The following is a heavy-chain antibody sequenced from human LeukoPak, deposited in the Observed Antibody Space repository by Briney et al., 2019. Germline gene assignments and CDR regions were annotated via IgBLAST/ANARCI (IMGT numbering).Heavy chain of an antibody. J-gene: IGHJ5*02. Sequence: PGGSLRLSCAASGFTFSSYAMSWVRQAPGKGLEWVSAISGSGGSTYYADSVKGRFTMYRDNSKNTLYLQMNSLRVEDTAVYYCARGLTNWFDPWGQGTLVTVSS. CDR1: GFTFSSYA. CDR3: ARGLTNWFDP. V-gene: IGHV3-23*01. CDR2: ISGSGGST.